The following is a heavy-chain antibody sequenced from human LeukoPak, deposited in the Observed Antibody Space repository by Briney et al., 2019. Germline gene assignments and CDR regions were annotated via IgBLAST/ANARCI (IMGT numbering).Heavy chain of an antibody. CDR1: GGSISSGGYS. J-gene: IGHJ3*02. V-gene: IGHV4-30-2*01. CDR3: ARTSIAARRANAFDI. CDR2: IYHSGST. D-gene: IGHD6-6*01. Sequence: PSETLSLTCAVSGGSISSGGYSWSWIRQPPGKGLEWIGYIYHSGSTYYNPSRKSRVTISVDRSKNQFSLKLSSVTAADTAVYYCARTSIAARRANAFDIWGQGTMVTVSS.